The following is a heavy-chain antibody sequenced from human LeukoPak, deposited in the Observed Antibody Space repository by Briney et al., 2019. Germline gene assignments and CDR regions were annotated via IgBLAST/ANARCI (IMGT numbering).Heavy chain of an antibody. Sequence: ASVKVSCKASGYTFTSYGISWVRQAPGQGLEWMGWISAYNGNTNYAQKLQGRVTMTTDTSTSTAYMELRSLRSDDTAVYYCARAPCYYGSRRLASCRMDAWGQGTTVTVSS. CDR2: ISAYNGNT. CDR3: ARAPCYYGSRRLASCRMDA. D-gene: IGHD3-10*01. J-gene: IGHJ6*02. V-gene: IGHV1-18*01. CDR1: GYTFTSYG.